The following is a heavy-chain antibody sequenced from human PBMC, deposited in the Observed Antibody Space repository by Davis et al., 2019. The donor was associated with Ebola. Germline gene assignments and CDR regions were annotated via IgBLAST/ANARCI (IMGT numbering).Heavy chain of an antibody. D-gene: IGHD6-13*01. CDR2: IYYSGST. V-gene: IGHV4-59*01. Sequence: MPSETLSLTCTVSGGSISSYYWSWIRQPPGKGLEWIGYIYYSGSTNYNPSLKSRVTISVDTSKNQFSLKLSSVTAADTAVYYCARAAAGIVDYWGQGTLVTVSS. CDR3: ARAAAGIVDY. CDR1: GGSISSYY. J-gene: IGHJ4*02.